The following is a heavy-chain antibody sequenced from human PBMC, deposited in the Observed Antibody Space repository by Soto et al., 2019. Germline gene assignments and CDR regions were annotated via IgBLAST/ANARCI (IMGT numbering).Heavy chain of an antibody. CDR1: GFSLSTSGMC. CDR2: IDWDDDK. V-gene: IGHV2-70*01. Sequence: SGPTLVNPTQPLTLTCTFSGFSLSTSGMCVSWIRQPPGKALEWLALIDWDDDKYYSTSLKTRLTISKDTSKNQVVLTMTNMDPVDTATYYCARMTDYYDSSGAFDYWGQGTLVTVSS. CDR3: ARMTDYYDSSGAFDY. J-gene: IGHJ4*02. D-gene: IGHD3-22*01.